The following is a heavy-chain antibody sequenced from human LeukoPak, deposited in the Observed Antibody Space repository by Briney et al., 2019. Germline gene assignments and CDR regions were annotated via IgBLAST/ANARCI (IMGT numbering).Heavy chain of an antibody. D-gene: IGHD3-10*01. CDR3: ARDLSGSGTY. J-gene: IGHJ4*02. V-gene: IGHV3-66*01. CDR2: IYSGGNP. CDR1: GFTFSSYW. Sequence: PGGSLRLSCAASGFTFSSYWIHWVRQAPGKGLEWVSVIYSGGNPYYADYVKGRFTISRDTSKNTVYLQMSSLRVEDTAVYYCARDLSGSGTYWGQGTLVTVSS.